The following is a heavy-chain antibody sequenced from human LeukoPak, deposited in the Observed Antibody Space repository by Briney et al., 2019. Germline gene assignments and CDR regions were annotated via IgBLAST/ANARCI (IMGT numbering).Heavy chain of an antibody. Sequence: GGSLRLSCAASGFAFNTYAMHWVRQAPGQGLEWVALIWHDGSHKFYSNSVRGQFTISRDNSKNTVSLQLNNPRPEDTALYHCARAIFGSGSYPDFWGQGNLVTVSS. J-gene: IGHJ4*02. D-gene: IGHD3-10*01. V-gene: IGHV3-33*01. CDR3: ARAIFGSGSYPDF. CDR1: GFAFNTYA. CDR2: IWHDGSHK.